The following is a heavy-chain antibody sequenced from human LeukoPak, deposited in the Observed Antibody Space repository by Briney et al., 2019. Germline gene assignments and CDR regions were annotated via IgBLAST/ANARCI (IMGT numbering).Heavy chain of an antibody. J-gene: IGHJ5*02. V-gene: IGHV4-39*07. Sequence: SETLSLTCTVSGGSIGSSSYYWGWIRQPPGTGLNWIGSIYYSGSTNYNPSLKSRVTISVDTSKNQFSLKLSSVTAADTAVYYCARRGSSWYRGWFDPWGQGTLVTVSS. CDR3: ARRGSSWYRGWFDP. CDR1: GGSIGSSSYY. CDR2: IYYSGST. D-gene: IGHD6-13*01.